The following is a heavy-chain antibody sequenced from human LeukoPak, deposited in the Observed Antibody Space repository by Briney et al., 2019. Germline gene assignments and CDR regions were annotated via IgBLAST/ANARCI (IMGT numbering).Heavy chain of an antibody. CDR1: GYTFTGYY. D-gene: IGHD5-18*01. CDR2: INPNSGGT. Sequence: ASVTVSFKASGYTFTGYYMHWVRQAPGQGLEWMGWINPNSGGTNYSQKFQGRVTMTRDTSISTAYMELSRLRSDDTAVYDCARGPKKDTAMVSGYWGQGTLVTVSS. CDR3: ARGPKKDTAMVSGY. V-gene: IGHV1-2*02. J-gene: IGHJ4*02.